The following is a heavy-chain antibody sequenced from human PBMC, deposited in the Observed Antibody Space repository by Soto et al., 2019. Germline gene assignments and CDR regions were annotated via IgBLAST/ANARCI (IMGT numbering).Heavy chain of an antibody. Sequence: EVQLVESGGGLVQPGGSLRLSCAASGFTFSSYSMNWVRQAPGKGLEWVSYISSSSSTIYYADSVKGRFTISRDNAKNSLYLQMNSLRAEDTAVYYCARAPRPIDYWGQGTLVTVSS. CDR3: ARAPRPIDY. CDR1: GFTFSSYS. J-gene: IGHJ4*02. V-gene: IGHV3-48*01. CDR2: ISSSSSTI.